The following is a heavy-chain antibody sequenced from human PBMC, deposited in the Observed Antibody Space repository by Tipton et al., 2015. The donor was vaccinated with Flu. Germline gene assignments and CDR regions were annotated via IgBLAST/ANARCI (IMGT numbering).Heavy chain of an antibody. J-gene: IGHJ6*02. CDR3: ARGGTVRNGMDV. CDR2: VHYSGST. V-gene: IGHV4-59*02. CDR1: GGFVSSYF. Sequence: TLSLTCTVSGGFVSSYFWTWIRQAPGKGLEWIGYVHYSGSTNYNPSLKSRVTISVDTSKNQFSLNLSSVTAADTAVYYCARGGTVRNGMDVWGQGTTVTVSS. D-gene: IGHD4-11*01.